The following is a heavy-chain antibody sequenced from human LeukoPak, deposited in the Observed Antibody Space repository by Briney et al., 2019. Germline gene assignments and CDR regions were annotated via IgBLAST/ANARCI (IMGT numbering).Heavy chain of an antibody. D-gene: IGHD5-12*01. Sequence: PGGSLRLSCAASGFTVSNNYMSWVRQAPGKGLEWVSVIYSGGTTYYADSVKGRFTISRDNSRNTLYLQMNSLRAEDTAVYYCAKVAATITIDYWGQGTLVTVSS. CDR1: GFTVSNNY. J-gene: IGHJ4*02. V-gene: IGHV3-53*05. CDR3: AKVAATITIDY. CDR2: IYSGGTT.